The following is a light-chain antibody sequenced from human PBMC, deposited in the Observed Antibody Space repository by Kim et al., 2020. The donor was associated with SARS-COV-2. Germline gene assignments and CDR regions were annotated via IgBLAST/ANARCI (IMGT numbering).Light chain of an antibody. CDR2: GAS. CDR1: TVFNAY. V-gene: IGKV3-11*01. CDR3: QRRSTWWT. J-gene: IGKJ1*01. Sequence: LPTGERSTLSGRSGTVFNAYLPWNHPKPGQAPRLLIYGASNRATGIPARFSGSGSGTDFTLTISSLGPEDFAVYYCQRRSTWWTFGQGTKVDIK.